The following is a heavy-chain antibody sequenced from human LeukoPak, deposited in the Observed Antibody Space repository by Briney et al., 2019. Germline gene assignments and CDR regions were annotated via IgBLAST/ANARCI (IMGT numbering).Heavy chain of an antibody. J-gene: IGHJ3*02. CDR3: AKLRVTMIVVVITLDAFDI. D-gene: IGHD3-22*01. Sequence: SGGSLRLSCAASGLTFSSYAMSWVRQAPGKGLEWVSAISGSGGSTYYADSVKGRFTISRDNSKNTLYLQMNSLRAEDTAVYYCAKLRVTMIVVVITLDAFDIWGQGTMVTVSS. CDR2: ISGSGGST. CDR1: GLTFSSYA. V-gene: IGHV3-23*01.